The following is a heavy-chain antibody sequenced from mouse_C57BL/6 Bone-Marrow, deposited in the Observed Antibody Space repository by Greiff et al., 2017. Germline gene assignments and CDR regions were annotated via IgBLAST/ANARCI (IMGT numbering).Heavy chain of an antibody. Sequence: QVQLQQPGAELVMPGASVKLSCKASGYTFTSYWMHWVKQRPGQGLEWIGEIDPSDSYTNYNQKFKGKATLTVDKSSSTAYMQLSSLTSEDSAVYYCARALAYGSSYNDWGQGPPLTVSS. CDR3: ARALAYGSSYND. D-gene: IGHD1-1*01. V-gene: IGHV1-69*01. CDR2: IDPSDSYT. CDR1: GYTFTSYW. J-gene: IGHJ2*01.